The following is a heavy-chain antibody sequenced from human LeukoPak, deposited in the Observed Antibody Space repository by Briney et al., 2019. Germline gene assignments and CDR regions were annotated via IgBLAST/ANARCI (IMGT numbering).Heavy chain of an antibody. CDR2: IKEDGGEK. J-gene: IGHJ4*02. CDR1: GFSFSSYS. V-gene: IGHV3-7*01. D-gene: IGHD3/OR15-3a*01. CDR3: ASDPYLANFWTGYPHY. Sequence: GGSLRLSRAASGFSFSSYSMSWVRQVPGKGLEWVANIKEDGGEKNYVDSVKGRFTISRDNAKNTLFLQMNSLRPEDTALYYCASDPYLANFWTGYPHYWGQRTLVTVSS.